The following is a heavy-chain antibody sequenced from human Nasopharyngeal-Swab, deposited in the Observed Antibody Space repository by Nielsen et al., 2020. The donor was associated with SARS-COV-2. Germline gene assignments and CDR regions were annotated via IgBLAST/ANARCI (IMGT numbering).Heavy chain of an antibody. CDR3: GIAVAGTYYYYYMDV. V-gene: IGHV1-69*13. J-gene: IGHJ6*03. CDR1: GGTFSSYA. CDR2: IIPIFGTA. D-gene: IGHD6-19*01. Sequence: SVKVSCKASGGTFSSYAISWVRQAPGQGLEWMGGIIPIFGTANYAQKFQGRVTITADESTSTAYMELSSLRSEDTAAYYCGIAVAGTYYYYYMDVWGKGTTVTVSS.